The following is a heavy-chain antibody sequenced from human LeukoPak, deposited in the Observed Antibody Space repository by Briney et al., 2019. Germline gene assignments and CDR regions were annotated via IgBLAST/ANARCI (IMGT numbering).Heavy chain of an antibody. Sequence: SGGSLRLSCAASGFTFNSYSMNWVRQAPGKGLEWVSYISSRSSTIYYADSVKGRFTISRDNAKNSLYLQMNSLRAEDTAVYYCARVRPPRPLYSSGWVDYWGQGTLVTVSS. CDR1: GFTFNSYS. D-gene: IGHD6-19*01. J-gene: IGHJ4*02. V-gene: IGHV3-48*01. CDR2: ISSRSSTI. CDR3: ARVRPPRPLYSSGWVDY.